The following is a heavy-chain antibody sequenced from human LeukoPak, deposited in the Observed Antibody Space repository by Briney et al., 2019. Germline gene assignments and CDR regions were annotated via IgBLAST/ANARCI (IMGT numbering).Heavy chain of an antibody. J-gene: IGHJ5*01. CDR3: AKTQGYYDA. CDR1: GFTFSNYA. Sequence: GGSLRLSCVASGFTFSNYAMTWVRQAPGKRLELVAGIWGDDDKTVYGDAVKGRFTIPRDNSKNTLYLQMNSLRADDTAVYYCAKTQGYYDAWGQGALVTVSS. V-gene: IGHV3-23*01. D-gene: IGHD2-15*01. CDR2: IWGDDDKT.